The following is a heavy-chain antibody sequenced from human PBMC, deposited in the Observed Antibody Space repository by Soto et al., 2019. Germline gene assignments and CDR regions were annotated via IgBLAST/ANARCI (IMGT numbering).Heavy chain of an antibody. CDR2: ISYDGSNK. D-gene: IGHD1-26*01. V-gene: IGHV3-30-3*01. Sequence: LRLSCAASGFTFSSYAMHWVRQAPGKGLEWVAVISYDGSNKYYADSVKGRFTISRDNSKNTLYLQMNSLRAEDTAVYYCARDGATLAPLFYFDYWGQGTLVTVSS. CDR1: GFTFSSYA. CDR3: ARDGATLAPLFYFDY. J-gene: IGHJ4*02.